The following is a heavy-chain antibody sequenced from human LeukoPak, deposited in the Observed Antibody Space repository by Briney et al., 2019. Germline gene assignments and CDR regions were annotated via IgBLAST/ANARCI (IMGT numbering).Heavy chain of an antibody. CDR1: GFTFSSYA. Sequence: QPGGSLRLSCAASGFTFSSYAMSRVRQAPGKGLEWVSAISGSGGSTYYADSVKGRFTISRDNSKNTLYLQMNSLRAEDTAVYYCAKQPYYYGSGSPSPIDYWGQGTLVTVSS. CDR2: ISGSGGST. V-gene: IGHV3-23*01. J-gene: IGHJ4*02. CDR3: AKQPYYYGSGSPSPIDY. D-gene: IGHD3-10*01.